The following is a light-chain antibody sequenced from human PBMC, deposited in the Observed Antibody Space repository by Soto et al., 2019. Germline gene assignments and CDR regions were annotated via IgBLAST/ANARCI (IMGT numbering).Light chain of an antibody. V-gene: IGKV3-15*01. J-gene: IGKJ1*01. CDR2: ATS. CDR3: HQYYNRPPWT. CDR1: RSVDTD. Sequence: EIVMTQSPATLSVSPGERATLSCRASRSVDTDLAWYQQKPGQAPRLLVFATSARATGVPDRFRGSRSGTDFTLTISSLQPEDSATYYCHQYYNRPPWTFGQGTKVDI.